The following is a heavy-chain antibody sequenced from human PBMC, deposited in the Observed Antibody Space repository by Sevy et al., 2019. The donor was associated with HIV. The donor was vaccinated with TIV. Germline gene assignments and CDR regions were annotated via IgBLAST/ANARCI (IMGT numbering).Heavy chain of an antibody. Sequence: GGSLRLSCVVSGFTFSSYWMTWVRQAPGKGLEWVANIKQDGSEKHYVDSVKGRLTISRDNGKNSLHLQLNSLRGEDTALYYCARRVMMIRRVYSFDSRGQGTLVTVSS. CDR1: GFTFSSYW. V-gene: IGHV3-7*01. CDR3: ARRVMMIRRVYSFDS. D-gene: IGHD3-10*01. J-gene: IGHJ4*02. CDR2: IKQDGSEK.